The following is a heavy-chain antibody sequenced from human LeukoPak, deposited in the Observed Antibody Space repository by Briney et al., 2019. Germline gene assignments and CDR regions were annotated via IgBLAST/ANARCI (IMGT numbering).Heavy chain of an antibody. J-gene: IGHJ5*02. CDR1: GGSISSGGYS. CDR3: ARVKGYATMVRGVINWFDP. V-gene: IGHV4-31*03. Sequence: SETLSRTCTVSGGSISSGGYSWSWIRQHPGKGLEWIGYIYYSGSTYYNPSLKSRVTISVDTSKNQFSLKLSSVTAADTAVYYCARVKGYATMVRGVINWFDPWGQGTLVTVSS. CDR2: IYYSGST. D-gene: IGHD3-10*01.